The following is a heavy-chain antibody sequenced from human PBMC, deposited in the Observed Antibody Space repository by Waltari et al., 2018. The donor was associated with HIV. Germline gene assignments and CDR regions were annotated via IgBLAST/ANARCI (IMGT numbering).Heavy chain of an antibody. J-gene: IGHJ3*02. CDR2: IYTSGRA. D-gene: IGHD3-10*01. Sequence: QVQLQESGPGLVKPSQTLSLTCTVSGGSISSGSYYWSWIRQPAGKGLEWIGRIYTSGRANYNPSRTSLVTISVDTSKIHFSLNLSSVTAADTAVYYCAGEYYYDAFDIWGQGTMVTVSS. CDR1: GGSISSGSYY. V-gene: IGHV4-61*02. CDR3: AGEYYYDAFDI.